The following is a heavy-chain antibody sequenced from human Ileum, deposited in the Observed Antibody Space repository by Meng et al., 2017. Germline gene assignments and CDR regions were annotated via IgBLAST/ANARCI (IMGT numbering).Heavy chain of an antibody. V-gene: IGHV4-31*03. CDR3: AREPPAAAGTGADY. D-gene: IGHD6-13*01. CDR2: IYYSGTT. CDR1: CDSIRSGGYY. Sequence: QVQLQESGPGLVKPSLTLSLTCTVSCDSIRSGGYYWSWIRQHPGKGLEWIGYIYYSGTTSYNPSLKSRVTISVDTSKNQFSLKLSSVTAADTAVYYCAREPPAAAGTGADYWGQGTLVTVSS. J-gene: IGHJ4*02.